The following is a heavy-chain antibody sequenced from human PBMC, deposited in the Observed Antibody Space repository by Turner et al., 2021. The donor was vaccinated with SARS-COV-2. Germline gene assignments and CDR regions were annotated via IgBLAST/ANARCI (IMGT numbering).Heavy chain of an antibody. CDR1: GGSISSGAYY. CDR2: IYYSGIT. D-gene: IGHD3-10*01. Sequence: QVQLQESGPGLVKPSQTLSLTCTVSGGSISSGAYYWSWIRQHPGKGLEWIGYIYYSGITYYNPSLKSRVTISVDTSKNQFSLKLSSVTAADTAVYYCARGRGYYGSGSYYNPYYYGMDVWGQGTTVTVSS. V-gene: IGHV4-31*03. CDR3: ARGRGYYGSGSYYNPYYYGMDV. J-gene: IGHJ6*02.